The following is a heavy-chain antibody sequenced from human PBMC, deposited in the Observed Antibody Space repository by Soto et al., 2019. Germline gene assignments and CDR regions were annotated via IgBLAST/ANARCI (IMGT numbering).Heavy chain of an antibody. D-gene: IGHD3-3*01. V-gene: IGHV3-30-3*01. Sequence: PGGSLRLSCAASGFTFSSYAMHWVRQAPGKGLEWVAVISYDGSNKYYADSVKGRFTISRDNSKNTLYLQMNSLRAEDTAVYYCARVGPRFLEWLPPLFYYYYGMDVWGQGTTVTSP. J-gene: IGHJ6*02. CDR1: GFTFSSYA. CDR3: ARVGPRFLEWLPPLFYYYYGMDV. CDR2: ISYDGSNK.